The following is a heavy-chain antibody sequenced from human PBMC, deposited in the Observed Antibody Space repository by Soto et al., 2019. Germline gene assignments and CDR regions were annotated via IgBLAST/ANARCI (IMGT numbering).Heavy chain of an antibody. Sequence: SETLSLTCAFFGGSFSDSNWSWIRQAPGKGLEWIGEIFHSGRANYNPSLESRVTISVDTSKNQFSLILSSVTAADTAVYYCASLKRRSGYVRASYYYSGMDVWGQGTTVTVSS. J-gene: IGHJ6*02. CDR2: IFHSGRA. D-gene: IGHD3-3*01. V-gene: IGHV4-34*12. CDR3: ASLKRRSGYVRASYYYSGMDV. CDR1: GGSFSDSN.